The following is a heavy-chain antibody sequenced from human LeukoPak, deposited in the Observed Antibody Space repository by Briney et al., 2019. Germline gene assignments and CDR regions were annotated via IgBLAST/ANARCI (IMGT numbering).Heavy chain of an antibody. CDR1: GYTFTSYY. Sequence: ASVKVSCKASGYTFTSYYMHWVRQAPGQGLEWMGIINPSGGSTGYAQKFQGRVTMTRDTSTSTVYMELSSLRSEDTAVYYCARAYGASRWYYDSSGYVAFDYWGQGTLVTVSS. D-gene: IGHD3-22*01. J-gene: IGHJ4*02. CDR3: ARAYGASRWYYDSSGYVAFDY. CDR2: INPSGGST. V-gene: IGHV1-46*01.